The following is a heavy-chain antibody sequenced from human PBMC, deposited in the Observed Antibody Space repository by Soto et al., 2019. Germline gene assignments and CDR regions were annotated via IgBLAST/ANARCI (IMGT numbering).Heavy chain of an antibody. CDR2: IWYDESNK. D-gene: IGHD3-3*01. Sequence: GGSLRLSCAASGFTFNDYGMHWVRQAPGKGLEWVAVIWYDESNKYYADSVKGRFTISRDISKNTLYLQMNSLRAEDTAVYYCAREIRYDFWNSNSCYFDYWGQGTLVTVSS. CDR3: AREIRYDFWNSNSCYFDY. V-gene: IGHV3-33*01. J-gene: IGHJ4*02. CDR1: GFTFNDYG.